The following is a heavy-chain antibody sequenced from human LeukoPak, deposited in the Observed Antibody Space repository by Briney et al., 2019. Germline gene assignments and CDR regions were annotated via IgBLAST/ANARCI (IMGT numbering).Heavy chain of an antibody. CDR1: GYTFRIYA. CDR2: IDTNTGNP. J-gene: IGHJ6*03. V-gene: IGHV7-4-1*02. CDR3: ARDRAERLLYRYSSPYMDV. Sequence: ASVKVSCKASGYTFRIYAINWVRQAPGQGLEWMGWIDTNTGNPTYAQGFTGRFVFSLDTSVTTVYLQISSLKAEDTAVYYCARDRAERLLYRYSSPYMDVWGKGTTVTVSS. D-gene: IGHD3-3*01.